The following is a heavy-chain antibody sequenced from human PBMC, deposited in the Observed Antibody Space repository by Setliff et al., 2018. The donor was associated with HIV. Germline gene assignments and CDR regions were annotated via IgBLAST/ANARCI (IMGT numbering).Heavy chain of an antibody. CDR3: ARDQPTVYYTSWYDSGEYNWFDP. CDR2: INPKSDGT. D-gene: IGHD6-13*01. V-gene: IGHV1-2*04. CDR1: GYSFTDYY. Sequence: GASVKVSCKASGYSFTDYYIHWVRQAPGQGLEWMGWINPKSDGTNYAQKFQGWITMTRDMSISTAYMELSRLSSEDTAVYYCARDQPTVYYTSWYDSGEYNWFDPWGQGTLVTVPS. J-gene: IGHJ5*02.